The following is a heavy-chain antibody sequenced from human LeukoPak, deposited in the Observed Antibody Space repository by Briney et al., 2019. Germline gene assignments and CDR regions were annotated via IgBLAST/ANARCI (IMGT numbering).Heavy chain of an antibody. CDR1: GGSISSYY. V-gene: IGHV4-59*01. CDR3: ARVSPHFRAPYYFDY. CDR2: IYYSGST. Sequence: SETLSLTCAVPGGSISSYYWSWIRQPPGKGLEWIGYIYYSGSTNYNPSLKSRVTISVVTSKNQFSLTLSSVTAADTAVYYCARVSPHFRAPYYFDYWGQGTLVTVSS. J-gene: IGHJ4*02.